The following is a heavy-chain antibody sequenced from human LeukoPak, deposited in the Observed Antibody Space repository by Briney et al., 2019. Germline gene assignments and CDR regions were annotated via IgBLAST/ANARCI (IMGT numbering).Heavy chain of an antibody. J-gene: IGHJ3*02. V-gene: IGHV4-31*03. Sequence: SETLSLTCTVSGGSIRSGGYYWSWIRQHPGKDLEWIGYIYYSGSTYYNPSLKSRVTISVDTSKNQFSLKLSSVTAADTAVYYCARVGSDILTGYGAFDIWGQGTMVTVSS. D-gene: IGHD3-9*01. CDR1: GGSIRSGGYY. CDR3: ARVGSDILTGYGAFDI. CDR2: IYYSGST.